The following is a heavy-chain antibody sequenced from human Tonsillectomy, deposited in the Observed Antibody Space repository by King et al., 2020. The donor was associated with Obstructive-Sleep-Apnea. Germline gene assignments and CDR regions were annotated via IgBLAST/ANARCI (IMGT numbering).Heavy chain of an antibody. J-gene: IGHJ4*02. V-gene: IGHV4-30-4*01. Sequence: VQLQESGPGLVKPSQTLSLTCTVSGGSISSGDYYWSWIRQPPGKGLEWIGFIFYSGSTYYNPSLMSRVPISVDTSKNQFSLKLTSVTAAVTAVYYCATAAKREWELLPFDYWGQGTLVTVSS. CDR3: ATAAKREWELLPFDY. D-gene: IGHD1-26*01. CDR2: IFYSGST. CDR1: GGSISSGDYY.